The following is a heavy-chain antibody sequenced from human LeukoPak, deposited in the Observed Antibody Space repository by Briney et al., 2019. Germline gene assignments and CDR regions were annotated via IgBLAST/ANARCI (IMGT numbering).Heavy chain of an antibody. V-gene: IGHV3-21*01. Sequence: PGGSLRLSCAASGFTFSSYSMNWVRQAPGKGLEWVSSISSSSSYIYYADSVKGRFTISRDNAKNSLYLQMNSLRAEDTAVYYCARYSSGWPRDAFDIWGQGTMVTVSS. D-gene: IGHD6-19*01. CDR3: ARYSSGWPRDAFDI. CDR2: ISSSSSYI. J-gene: IGHJ3*02. CDR1: GFTFSSYS.